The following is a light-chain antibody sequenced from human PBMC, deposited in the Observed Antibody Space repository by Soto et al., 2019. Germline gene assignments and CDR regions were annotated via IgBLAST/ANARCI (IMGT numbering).Light chain of an antibody. CDR1: SSDVGSYNL. Sequence: QSALTQPASVSASPGQSITIPCTGTSSDVGSYNLVSWFQQHPGKVPKLLIYEVSNRPSGVSNRFSGSKSGNTASLTISGLQAEDEADYYCSSYTSSSTRVFGGGTKVTVL. J-gene: IGLJ3*02. CDR2: EVS. V-gene: IGLV2-14*02. CDR3: SSYTSSSTRV.